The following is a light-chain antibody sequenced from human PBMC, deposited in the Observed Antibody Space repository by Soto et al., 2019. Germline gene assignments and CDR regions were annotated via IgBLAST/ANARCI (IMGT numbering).Light chain of an antibody. CDR1: SSDVGGYNY. Sequence: QSALTQPASVSGSPGQSITISCTGTSSDVGGYNYVSWYQQHPGKAPKLMIYEVSTRPSGVSNRFSGSKSGNTASLTISGLQAEYEDDYYCSSYTSSSTLVFGGGTKLTVL. V-gene: IGLV2-14*01. J-gene: IGLJ2*01. CDR2: EVS. CDR3: SSYTSSSTLV.